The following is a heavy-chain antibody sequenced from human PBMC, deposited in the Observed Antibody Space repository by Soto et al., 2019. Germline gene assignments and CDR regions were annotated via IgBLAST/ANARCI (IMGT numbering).Heavy chain of an antibody. D-gene: IGHD3-22*01. CDR2: IYPGDSDT. J-gene: IGHJ6*02. V-gene: IGHV5-51*01. CDR1: GYSFTSYW. CDR3: ARHGYYDSSGYYYALDYYYGMDV. Sequence: PRESLKISCKGSGYSFTSYWIGWVRQMPGKGLEWMGIIYPGDSDTRYSPSFQGQVTISADKSISTAYLQWSSLKASDTAMYYCARHGYYDSSGYYYALDYYYGMDVWGQGTTVTVSS.